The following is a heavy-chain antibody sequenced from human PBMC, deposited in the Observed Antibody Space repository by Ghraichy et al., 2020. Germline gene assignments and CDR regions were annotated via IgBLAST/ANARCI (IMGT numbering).Heavy chain of an antibody. D-gene: IGHD2-8*02. CDR2: IYHSGST. CDR1: GYSISSGYY. V-gene: IGHV4-38-2*01. CDR3: ARAAAPTDIVLVVYAYRDAFDI. Sequence: PETLSLTCAVSGYSISSGYYWGWIRQPPGKGLEWIGSIYHSGSTYYNPSLKSRVTISVDTSKNQFSLKLSSVTAADTAVYYCARAAAPTDIVLVVYAYRDAFDIWGQGTMVTVSS. J-gene: IGHJ3*02.